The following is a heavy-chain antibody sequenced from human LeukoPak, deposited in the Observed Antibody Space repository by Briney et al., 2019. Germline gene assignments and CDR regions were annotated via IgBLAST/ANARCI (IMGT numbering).Heavy chain of an antibody. CDR3: AKGLRGIAAAGNDY. Sequence: GGSLRLSCAASGFTFSTYAMSWVRQAPGRGLEWVSSISNSGGNTYYADSVRGRFTISRDNSKNTLYLQMNSLRAEDTAVYYCAKGLRGIAAAGNDYWGQGTLVTVSS. CDR2: ISNSGGNT. D-gene: IGHD6-13*01. CDR1: GFTFSTYA. V-gene: IGHV3-23*01. J-gene: IGHJ4*02.